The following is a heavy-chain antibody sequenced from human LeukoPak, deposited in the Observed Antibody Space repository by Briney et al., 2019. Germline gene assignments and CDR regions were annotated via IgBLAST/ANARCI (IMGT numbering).Heavy chain of an antibody. CDR2: IREDGGHT. D-gene: IGHD3-16*02. J-gene: IGHJ4*02. V-gene: IGHV3-7*01. Sequence: GGSLRLSCVTSGFTFTNHWMSWVRQAPGKGLEWVANIREDGGHTNYVDSVKGRFTISRDNAKNSLYLQMNSLRAEDTAVYYCARSGDYDYVWGSYRYTGIDYWGQGTLVTVSS. CDR1: GFTFTNHW. CDR3: ARSGDYDYVWGSYRYTGIDY.